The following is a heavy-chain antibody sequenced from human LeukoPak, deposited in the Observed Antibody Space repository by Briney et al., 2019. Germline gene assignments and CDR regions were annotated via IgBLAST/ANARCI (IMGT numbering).Heavy chain of an antibody. CDR3: ARDHEYYYGSGSYYPGGCDY. J-gene: IGHJ4*02. V-gene: IGHV1-46*01. CDR1: GYTFTSYY. D-gene: IGHD3-10*01. Sequence: ASVKVSCRASGYTFTSYYMHWVGQAPGQGLEWMGIINPSGGSTSYAQKFQGRVTMTRDTSTSTVYMELRSLRSENTAVYYCARDHEYYYGSGSYYPGGCDYWGQGTLVTVSS. CDR2: INPSGGST.